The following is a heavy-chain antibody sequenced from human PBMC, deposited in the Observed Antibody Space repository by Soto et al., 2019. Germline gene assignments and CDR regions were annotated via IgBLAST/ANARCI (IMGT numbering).Heavy chain of an antibody. Sequence: ASVKVSCKAIGYSFTSHYMHWVRQAPGQGLEWMGWISAYNGNTNYAQKLQGRVTMTTDTSTSTAYMELRSLRSDDTAVYYCARDNGYESDYWGQGTLVTVSS. CDR2: ISAYNGNT. J-gene: IGHJ4*02. V-gene: IGHV1-18*04. CDR1: GYSFTSHY. D-gene: IGHD5-12*01. CDR3: ARDNGYESDY.